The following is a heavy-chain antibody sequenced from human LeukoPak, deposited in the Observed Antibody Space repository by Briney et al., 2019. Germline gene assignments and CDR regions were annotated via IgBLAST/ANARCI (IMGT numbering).Heavy chain of an antibody. Sequence: SETLSLTCAVYGGSFSGYYWSWIRQPPGKGLEWIGEINHSGSTNYNPSLKSRVTISVDTSKNQFSLKLSSVTAADTAMYYCARAVSGRFDYWGQGTLVTVSS. CDR2: INHSGST. CDR3: ARAVSGRFDY. D-gene: IGHD6-19*01. V-gene: IGHV4-34*01. J-gene: IGHJ4*02. CDR1: GGSFSGYY.